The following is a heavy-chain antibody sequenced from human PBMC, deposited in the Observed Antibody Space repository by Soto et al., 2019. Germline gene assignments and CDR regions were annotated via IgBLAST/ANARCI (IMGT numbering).Heavy chain of an antibody. CDR3: AKEVLAAGQGWFDP. J-gene: IGHJ5*02. D-gene: IGHD6-13*01. V-gene: IGHV3-48*01. CDR2: ISSRSSTI. Sequence: GGSLRLSCAASGFTFSHYSMNWVRQAPGKGLEWVSYISSRSSTIYYADSVKGRFTISRDNAKNSLFLQMNSLRAEDTAVYYCAKEVLAAGQGWFDPWGQGTLVTVSS. CDR1: GFTFSHYS.